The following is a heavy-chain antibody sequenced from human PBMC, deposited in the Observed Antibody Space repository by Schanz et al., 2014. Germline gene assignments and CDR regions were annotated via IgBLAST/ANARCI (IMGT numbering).Heavy chain of an antibody. CDR3: ATDYSGGGCQI. CDR1: GFSFSGFA. D-gene: IGHD6-19*01. V-gene: IGHV3-30*04. Sequence: QVQLEESGGGVVQPGGSLRLSCVASGFSFSGFAVHWVRQAPGKGLEWVSIVSHDGFTKHYADSVRGRFTLSRDNSKNTVYLQMNSLRAEDTALYFCATDYSGGGCQIWGQGTMVTVSS. CDR2: VSHDGFTK. J-gene: IGHJ3*02.